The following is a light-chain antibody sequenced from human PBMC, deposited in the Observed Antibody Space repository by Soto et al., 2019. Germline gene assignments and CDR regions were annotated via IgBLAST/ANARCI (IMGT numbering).Light chain of an antibody. V-gene: IGLV1-44*01. J-gene: IGLJ1*01. CDR1: TSNIGRST. CDR3: ATWNDGVFV. CDR2: SNT. Sequence: QSVQTQRPAASGTPGQRVTISCSGSTSNIGRSTVSWYQQFPGAAPKLLIYSNTQRPLGVPVRFSGSKSDTSASLAISGLQSEDEADYYCATWNDGVFVFGIGTKVTVL.